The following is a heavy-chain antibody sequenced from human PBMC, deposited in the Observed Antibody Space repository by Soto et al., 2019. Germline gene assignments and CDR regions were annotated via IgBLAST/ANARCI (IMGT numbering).Heavy chain of an antibody. Sequence: ASVKVSCEASGYRYTSYYMHWVRQAPGQGLEWMGIINPSGGSTSYAQKFRGRVTMTEDTSTDTAYMELSSLRAEDTAVFYCAKHLSNGSPDYWGQGTLVTVSS. J-gene: IGHJ4*02. CDR3: AKHLSNGSPDY. CDR2: INPSGGST. D-gene: IGHD2-8*01. CDR1: GYRYTSYY. V-gene: IGHV1-46*01.